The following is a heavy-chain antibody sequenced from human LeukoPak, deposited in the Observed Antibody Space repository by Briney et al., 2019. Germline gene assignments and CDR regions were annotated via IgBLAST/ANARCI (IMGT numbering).Heavy chain of an antibody. J-gene: IGHJ4*02. Sequence: PSETLSLTCTVSGGSISSYYWSWIRQAPGKGLEWIGYIYNNGNTNYNPSLKSRVTISVDTSKNQFSLKLSSVTAADTAVYYCASGNYWYYFDHWGQGTLVTVSS. CDR1: GGSISSYY. V-gene: IGHV4-59*01. CDR3: ASGNYWYYFDH. CDR2: IYNNGNT. D-gene: IGHD1-26*01.